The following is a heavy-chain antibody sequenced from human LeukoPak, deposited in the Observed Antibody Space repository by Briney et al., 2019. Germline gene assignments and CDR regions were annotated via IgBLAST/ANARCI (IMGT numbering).Heavy chain of an antibody. Sequence: PGGSLRLSCAASGFTFSSYSMNWVRQAPGKGLEWVSSISSSSSYIYYADSVKGRFTISRGNAKNSLYLQMNSLRAEDTAVYYCARAGGVGATGYYFDYWGQGTLVTVSS. D-gene: IGHD1-26*01. CDR2: ISSSSSYI. V-gene: IGHV3-21*01. J-gene: IGHJ4*02. CDR1: GFTFSSYS. CDR3: ARAGGVGATGYYFDY.